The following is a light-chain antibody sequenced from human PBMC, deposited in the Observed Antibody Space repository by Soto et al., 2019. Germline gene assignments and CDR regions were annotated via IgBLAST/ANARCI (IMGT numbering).Light chain of an antibody. V-gene: IGKV1-39*01. CDR3: QESYSSPTT. J-gene: IGKJ1*01. Sequence: DIQMTQSPSSLSASVEDRVIITCRASQSISNHLNWYQQKPGKAPKLLIFAASSLQSGVPSKFSGSRSGPDFTLTISSLQPEDFATYYCQESYSSPTTFGEGNNVEIK. CDR2: AAS. CDR1: QSISNH.